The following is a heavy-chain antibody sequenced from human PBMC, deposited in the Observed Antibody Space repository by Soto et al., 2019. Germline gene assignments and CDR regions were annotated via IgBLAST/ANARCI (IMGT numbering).Heavy chain of an antibody. D-gene: IGHD3-16*01. V-gene: IGHV4-30-4*01. CDR1: GDSISSYY. CDR2: IYYSGST. J-gene: IGHJ4*02. CDR3: ARAWGYYFDY. Sequence: SETLSLTCTFSGDSISSYYWNWIRQPPGKGLEWIGHIYYSGSTYYNSSLKSRVTISLDTSKNQFSLKLSSVTAADTAVYYCARAWGYYFDYWGKGTLVTVSS.